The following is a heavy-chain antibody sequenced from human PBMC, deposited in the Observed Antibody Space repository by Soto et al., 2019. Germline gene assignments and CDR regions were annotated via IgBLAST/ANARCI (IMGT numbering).Heavy chain of an antibody. Sequence: SVEVSCQASAGTFGSYAISWVRQDQGQGLEWMGGIIPIFGTANYAQKFQGRVTITADESTSTAYMELSSLRSEDTAVYYCARDTSIAEGNWFDPWGQGTRVIVSS. CDR2: IIPIFGTA. D-gene: IGHD6-13*01. V-gene: IGHV1-69*01. J-gene: IGHJ5*02. CDR3: ARDTSIAEGNWFDP. CDR1: AGTFGSYA.